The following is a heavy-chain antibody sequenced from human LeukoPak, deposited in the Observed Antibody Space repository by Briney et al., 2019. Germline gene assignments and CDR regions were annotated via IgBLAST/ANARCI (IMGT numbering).Heavy chain of an antibody. CDR3: AKDGNYDYVWGSHRRTPPFDY. D-gene: IGHD3-16*02. CDR1: GFTFSSYA. CDR2: ISGSGGST. Sequence: GGSLRLSCAASGFTFSSYAMSWVRQAPGKGLEWVSAISGSGGSTYYADSVKGRFTISRDNSKNTLYLQMNSLRAEDTAVYYCAKDGNYDYVWGSHRRTPPFDYWGQGTLVTVSS. J-gene: IGHJ4*02. V-gene: IGHV3-23*01.